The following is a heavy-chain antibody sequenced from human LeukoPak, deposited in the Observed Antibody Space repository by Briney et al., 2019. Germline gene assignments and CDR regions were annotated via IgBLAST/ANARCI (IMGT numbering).Heavy chain of an antibody. CDR1: GFTFSTYD. Sequence: GGSLRLSCAASGFTFSTYDMSWVRQAPGKGLEWVSVISGSGAGTNYADSVKGRFTISRDNSKNTLYLQMSSLRAEDTALYYCAKDLIQPGHYLDYWGQGALVTVSS. D-gene: IGHD2-2*01. CDR3: AKDLIQPGHYLDY. J-gene: IGHJ4*02. V-gene: IGHV3-23*01. CDR2: ISGSGAGT.